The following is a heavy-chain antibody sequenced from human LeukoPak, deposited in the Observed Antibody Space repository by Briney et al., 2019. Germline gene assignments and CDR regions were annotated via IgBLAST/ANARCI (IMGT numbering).Heavy chain of an antibody. CDR1: GGSFSDCY. D-gene: IGHD2-21*02. V-gene: IGHV4-34*01. J-gene: IGHJ4*02. Sequence: SETLSLTRAVYGGSFSDCYWTWIRQPPGKGLEWIGEINHSGSTTYNPSLKSRVTMSVDTSKNQFSLKLSSVTAADTAVYYCARAVGRGDLIDYWGQGTLVTVSS. CDR2: INHSGST. CDR3: ARAVGRGDLIDY.